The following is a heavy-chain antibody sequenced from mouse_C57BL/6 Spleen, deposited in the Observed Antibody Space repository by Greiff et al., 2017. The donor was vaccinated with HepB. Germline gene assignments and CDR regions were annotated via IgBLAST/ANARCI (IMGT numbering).Heavy chain of an antibody. CDR3: ARPIVTTVVADY. V-gene: IGHV1-7*01. CDR2: INPSSGYT. CDR1: GYTFTSYW. D-gene: IGHD1-1*01. J-gene: IGHJ2*01. Sequence: VQVVESGAELAKPGASVKLSCKASGYTFTSYWMHWVKQRPGQGLEWIGYINPSSGYTKYNQKFKDKATLTADKSSSTAYMQLSSLTYEDSAVYYCARPIVTTVVADYWGQGTTLTVSS.